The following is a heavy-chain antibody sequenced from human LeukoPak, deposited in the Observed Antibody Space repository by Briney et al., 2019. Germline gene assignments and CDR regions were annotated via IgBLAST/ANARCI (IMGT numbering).Heavy chain of an antibody. D-gene: IGHD3-22*01. V-gene: IGHV3-20*04. Sequence: GGSLRLSCAVSGFTFDDYGVSWVRQAPGKGLEWVSGINWNGGSTGYADSVKGRFTISRDNAKNSLFLQMNSLRAEDMALYYCAKDKYYYDSSGLFDYWGQGTLVTVSS. CDR1: GFTFDDYG. CDR2: INWNGGST. CDR3: AKDKYYYDSSGLFDY. J-gene: IGHJ4*02.